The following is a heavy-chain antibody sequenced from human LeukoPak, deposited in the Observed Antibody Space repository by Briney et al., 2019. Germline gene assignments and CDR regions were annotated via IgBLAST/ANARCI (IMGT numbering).Heavy chain of an antibody. J-gene: IGHJ3*02. D-gene: IGHD6-13*01. Sequence: APVKVSCKASGYTFSSYDISWVRQAPGQGLEWMGWISAYNGNTNYAQKFQGRVTITTDESTSTAYMELSSLRSEDTAVYYCATHIAAHAFDIWGQWTMVTVSS. V-gene: IGHV1-18*01. CDR1: GYTFSSYD. CDR2: ISAYNGNT. CDR3: ATHIAAHAFDI.